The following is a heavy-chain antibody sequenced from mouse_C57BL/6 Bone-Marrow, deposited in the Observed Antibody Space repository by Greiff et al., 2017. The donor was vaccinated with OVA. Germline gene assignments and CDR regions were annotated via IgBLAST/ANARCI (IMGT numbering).Heavy chain of an antibody. CDR1: GYSITSGYD. J-gene: IGHJ3*01. CDR2: ISYSGST. CDR3: ARGGYFAWFAY. D-gene: IGHD3-2*02. V-gene: IGHV3-1*01. Sequence: EVKLQESGPGMVKPSQSLSLTCTVTGYSITSGYDWHWIRHFPGNKLEWMGYISYSGSTNYNPSLKSRISITHDTSKNHFFLKLNSVTTEDTATYYCARGGYFAWFAYWGQGTLVTVSA.